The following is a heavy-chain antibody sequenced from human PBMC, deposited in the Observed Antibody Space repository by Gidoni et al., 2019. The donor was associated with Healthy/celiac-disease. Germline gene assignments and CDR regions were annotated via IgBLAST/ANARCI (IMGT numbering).Heavy chain of an antibody. CDR1: GYSISSGNY. V-gene: IGHV4-38-2*02. CDR3: ARATRIAAAGNDY. J-gene: IGHJ4*02. D-gene: IGHD6-13*01. CDR2: IYQSGST. Sequence: QVQLPQSGPGLVKPSETLSLTCTVSGYSISSGNYWGWIRQPPGKGLEWMGSIYQSGSTYYNPSLKSRVTISVDTSKNQFSLKLSSVTAADTAVYYCARATRIAAAGNDYWGQGTLVTVSS.